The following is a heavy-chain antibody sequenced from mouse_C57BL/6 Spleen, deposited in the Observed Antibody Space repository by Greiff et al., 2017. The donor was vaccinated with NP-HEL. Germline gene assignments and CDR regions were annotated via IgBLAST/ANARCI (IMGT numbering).Heavy chain of an antibody. Sequence: EVKLVESGEGLVKPGGSLKLSCAASGFTFSSYAMSWVRQTPEKRLEWVAYISSGGDYIYYADTVKGRFTISRDNARNTLYLQMSSLKSEDTAMYYCTREGAYYSNYEGLAYWGQGTLVTVSA. CDR2: ISSGGDYI. CDR3: TREGAYYSNYEGLAY. V-gene: IGHV5-9-1*02. J-gene: IGHJ3*01. D-gene: IGHD2-5*01. CDR1: GFTFSSYA.